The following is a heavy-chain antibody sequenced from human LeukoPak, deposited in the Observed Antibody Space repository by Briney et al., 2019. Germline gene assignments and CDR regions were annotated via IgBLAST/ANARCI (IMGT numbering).Heavy chain of an antibody. Sequence: GGSLRLSCAASGFTFSSYAMHWVRQAPGEGLEWVAVISYDGSNKYYADSVKGRFTISRDNSKNTLYLQMNSLRAEDTAVYYCARVYSSITIFGVVIMHYYYYGMDVWGQGTTVTVSS. V-gene: IGHV3-30-3*01. D-gene: IGHD3-3*01. CDR3: ARVYSSITIFGVVIMHYYYYGMDV. J-gene: IGHJ6*02. CDR1: GFTFSSYA. CDR2: ISYDGSNK.